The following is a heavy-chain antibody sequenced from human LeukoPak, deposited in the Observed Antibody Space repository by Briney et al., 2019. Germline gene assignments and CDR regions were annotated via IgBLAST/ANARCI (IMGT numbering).Heavy chain of an antibody. CDR3: AKDRYDSSGYYYYLDY. CDR1: GFTFSSYA. V-gene: IGHV3-23*01. CDR2: ISGSGGST. D-gene: IGHD3-22*01. Sequence: SGGSLRLSCAASGFTFSSYAMSWVRQAPGKGLEWVSAISGSGGSTYYADSVKGRFTISRDNSKNTLYLQMNSLRAEDTAVYYCAKDRYDSSGYYYYLDYWGQGTLVTVSS. J-gene: IGHJ4*02.